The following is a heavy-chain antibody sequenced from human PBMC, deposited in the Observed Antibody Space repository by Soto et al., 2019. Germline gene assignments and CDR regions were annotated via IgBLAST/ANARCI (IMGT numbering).Heavy chain of an antibody. CDR3: ARAPASYCGGDCFSMDY. V-gene: IGHV3-21*02. D-gene: IGHD2-21*02. Sequence: EVQLVESGGGLVEPGGSLRLSCEASGFPFSSYAMNWARQPPGKGLGWVSSISTSSGYIYFADSLRGRFTVSRDNAQNSLYLQMNSLTAEDTAVYYCARAPASYCGGDCFSMDYWGQGTLVIVSS. J-gene: IGHJ4*02. CDR2: ISTSSGYI. CDR1: GFPFSSYA.